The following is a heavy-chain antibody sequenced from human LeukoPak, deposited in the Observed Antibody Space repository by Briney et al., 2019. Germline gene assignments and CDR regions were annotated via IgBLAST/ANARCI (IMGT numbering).Heavy chain of an antibody. Sequence: GGSLRLSCAASGFTFSAYWMHWVRQAPGKGLVWVSRINSDGFSIAYADSVKGRFTISRDNAKNTLYLHMNSPRAEDTAVYYCARDWANRGIQHWGQGTLVTVSS. CDR1: GFTFSAYW. V-gene: IGHV3-74*01. CDR3: ARDWANRGIQH. CDR2: INSDGFSI. J-gene: IGHJ1*01. D-gene: IGHD3-10*01.